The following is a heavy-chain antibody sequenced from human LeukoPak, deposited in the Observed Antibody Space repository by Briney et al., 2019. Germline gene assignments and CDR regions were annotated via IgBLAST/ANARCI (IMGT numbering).Heavy chain of an antibody. Sequence: PSETLSLTCTVSGGSISSYYWGWIRQPPGKGLEWIGYIYYSGSTNYNPSLKSRVTISVDTSKNQFSLKLTSVTAADTAVYYCAREAGYSSGWYNYWGQGILVTVSS. CDR3: AREAGYSSGWYNY. CDR1: GGSISSYY. D-gene: IGHD6-19*01. J-gene: IGHJ4*02. CDR2: IYYSGST. V-gene: IGHV4-59*01.